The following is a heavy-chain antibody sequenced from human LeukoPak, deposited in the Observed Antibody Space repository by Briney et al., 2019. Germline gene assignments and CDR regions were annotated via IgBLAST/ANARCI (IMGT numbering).Heavy chain of an antibody. CDR1: GFTFSSYG. D-gene: IGHD3-3*01. CDR2: ISYDGSNK. Sequence: GGSLRLSCAASGFTFSSYGMHWVRQAPGKGLEWVAVISYDGSNKYYADSVKGRFTISRDNSKNTLYLQMNSLRAEDTAVYYCAKVKGSFLSDWYFDLWGRGTLVTVSS. J-gene: IGHJ2*01. CDR3: AKVKGSFLSDWYFDL. V-gene: IGHV3-30*18.